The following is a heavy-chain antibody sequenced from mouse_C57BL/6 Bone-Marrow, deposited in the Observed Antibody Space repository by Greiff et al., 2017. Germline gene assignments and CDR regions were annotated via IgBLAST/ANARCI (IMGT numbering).Heavy chain of an antibody. CDR2: IYPRSGNT. D-gene: IGHD3-2*02. V-gene: IGHV1-81*01. CDR3: ARRLLDSSGYGNY. CDR1: GYTFTSYG. J-gene: IGHJ2*01. Sequence: QVQLQQSGAELARPGASVKLSCKASGYTFTSYGISWVKQRTGQGLEWIGEIYPRSGNTYYNEKFKGKATLTADKSSSTAYMELRSLTSEDSAVYFCARRLLDSSGYGNYWGQGTTLTVSS.